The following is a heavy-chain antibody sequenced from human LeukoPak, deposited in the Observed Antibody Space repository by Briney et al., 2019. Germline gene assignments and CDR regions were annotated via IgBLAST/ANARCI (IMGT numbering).Heavy chain of an antibody. CDR3: ARGASSSWFDY. D-gene: IGHD6-13*01. CDR2: ISAYNGNT. J-gene: IGHJ4*02. V-gene: IGHV1-18*01. Sequence: ASVEVSCKASGGTFSSYAISWVRQAPGQGLEWMGRISAYNGNTNYAQRLQGRVTMTTDTSTSTAYMELRSLRSDDTAVYYCARGASSSWFDYWGQGTLVTVSS. CDR1: GGTFSSYA.